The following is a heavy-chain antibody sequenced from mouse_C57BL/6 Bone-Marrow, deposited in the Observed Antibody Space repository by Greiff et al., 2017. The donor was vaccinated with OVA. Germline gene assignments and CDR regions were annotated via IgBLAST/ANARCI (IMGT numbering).Heavy chain of an antibody. CDR2: IYPSDSET. J-gene: IGHJ2*01. CDR3: AREYGLYYFDY. Sequence: VQLQQPGAELVRPGSSVKLSCKASGYTFTSYWMDWVKQRPGQGLEWIGNIYPSDSETHYNQKFKDKATLTVDKSSSTAYMQLSSLTSEDSAVYYCAREYGLYYFDYWGQGTTLTVSS. CDR1: GYTFTSYW. D-gene: IGHD2-10*02. V-gene: IGHV1-61*01.